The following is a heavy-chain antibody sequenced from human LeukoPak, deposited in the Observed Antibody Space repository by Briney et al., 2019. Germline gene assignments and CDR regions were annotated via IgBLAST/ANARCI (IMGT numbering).Heavy chain of an antibody. CDR3: ARVSIFGVVIANDY. D-gene: IGHD3-16*02. J-gene: IGHJ4*02. CDR2: IRGDGSDE. Sequence: GGSLRLSCAASGFMFGANWMSWVRQAPGKGLEWVANIRGDGSDEYYADSVRGRFTISRDDSKNSLYLHMNSLRAEDTAVYYCARVSIFGVVIANDYWGQGTVVTVSS. CDR1: GFMFGANW. V-gene: IGHV3-7*01.